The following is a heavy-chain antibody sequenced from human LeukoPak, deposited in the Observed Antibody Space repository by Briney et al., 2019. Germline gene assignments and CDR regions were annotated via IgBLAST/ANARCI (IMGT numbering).Heavy chain of an antibody. CDR3: ARVDGIVVVPAAQFDY. CDR2: ISAYNGNT. CDR1: GYTFTSYG. V-gene: IGHV1-18*01. Sequence: ASVKVSCKASGYTFTSYGISWVRQAPGQGLEWMGWISAYNGNTNYAQKLQGRVTMTTDISTSTAYMELRSLRSDDTAVYYCARVDGIVVVPAAQFDYWGQGTLVTVSS. D-gene: IGHD2-2*01. J-gene: IGHJ4*02.